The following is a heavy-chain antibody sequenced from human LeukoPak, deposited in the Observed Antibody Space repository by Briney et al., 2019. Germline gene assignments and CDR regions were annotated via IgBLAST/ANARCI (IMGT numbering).Heavy chain of an antibody. Sequence: SETLSLTCAVYGGSFSGYYWSWIRQPPGKGLEWIGEINHSGSTNYNPSLKCRVTISVDTSKNQFSLKLSSVTAADTAVYYCARAKLERRHRMNAFDIWGQGTMVTVSS. CDR2: INHSGST. CDR1: GGSFSGYY. CDR3: ARAKLERRHRMNAFDI. J-gene: IGHJ3*02. D-gene: IGHD1-1*01. V-gene: IGHV4-34*01.